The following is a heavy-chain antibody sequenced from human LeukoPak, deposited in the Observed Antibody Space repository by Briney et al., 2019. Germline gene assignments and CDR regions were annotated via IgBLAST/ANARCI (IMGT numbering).Heavy chain of an antibody. CDR2: INTSGST. CDR3: ARDFNSGGSCYEFGY. Sequence: PSETLSLTCTVSGGSISGYYWSWMRQPAGKGLEWIGRINTSGSTNYNPSLKSRVTISVDTSKNQFSLKLSSVTAADTAVYYCARDFNSGGSCYEFGYWGQGTLVTVSS. V-gene: IGHV4-4*07. CDR1: GGSISGYY. J-gene: IGHJ4*02. D-gene: IGHD2-15*01.